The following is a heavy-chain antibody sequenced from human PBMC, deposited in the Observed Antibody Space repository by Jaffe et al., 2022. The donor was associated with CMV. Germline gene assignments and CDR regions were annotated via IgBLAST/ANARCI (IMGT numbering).Heavy chain of an antibody. V-gene: IGHV5-51*01. CDR2: IYPHDSDT. J-gene: IGHJ4*02. CDR3: ARVTVLEGNDF. D-gene: IGHD4-17*01. CDR1: GYSFSDYW. Sequence: EVQLVQSGAEAKRPGESLKISCKASGYSFSDYWIAWVRQMPGKGLQCVGIIYPHDSDTRYSPSFQGRVTISVDKSITTAYLQWNSLRASDTATYYCARVTVLEGNDFWGQGTLVTVSS.